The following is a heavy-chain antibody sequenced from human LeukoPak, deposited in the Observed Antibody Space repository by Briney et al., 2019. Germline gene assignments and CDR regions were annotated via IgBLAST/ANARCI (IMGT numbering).Heavy chain of an antibody. CDR3: ARGGYPYYYDSSGYYYYYYYMDV. Sequence: SEALSLTCTVSGGSISSGSYYWSWIRQPPGKGLEWIGYISYSGSTNYNPSLKSRVTISVDTSKNQFSLKLSSVTAADTAVYYCARGGYPYYYDSSGYYYYYYYMDVWGKGTTVTISS. CDR1: GGSISSGSYY. V-gene: IGHV4-61*01. D-gene: IGHD3-22*01. CDR2: ISYSGST. J-gene: IGHJ6*03.